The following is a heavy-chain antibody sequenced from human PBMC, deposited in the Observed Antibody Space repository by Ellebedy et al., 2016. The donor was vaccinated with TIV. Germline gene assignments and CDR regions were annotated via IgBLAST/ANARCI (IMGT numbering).Heavy chain of an antibody. CDR2: INHSGST. CDR1: GGSFSDYF. V-gene: IGHV4-34*01. J-gene: IGHJ4*02. D-gene: IGHD5-12*01. CDR3: ARGSSGYTY. Sequence: SETLSLXXAVYGGSFSDYFWAWIRQPPGKGLEWIGEINHSGSTNYNPSLKSRVTISVDTSKNQFSLNLSSVTAADTSVYYCARGSSGYTYWGQGTLVTVSS.